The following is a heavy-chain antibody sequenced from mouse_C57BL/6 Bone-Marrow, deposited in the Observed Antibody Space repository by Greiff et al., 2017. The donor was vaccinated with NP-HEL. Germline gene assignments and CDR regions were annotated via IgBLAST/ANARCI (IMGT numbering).Heavy chain of an antibody. V-gene: IGHV10-1*01. CDR3: VSLLGAMDY. D-gene: IGHD2-1*01. J-gene: IGHJ4*01. CDR2: IRSKSNNYAT. CDR1: GFSFNTYA. Sequence: EVMLVESGGGLVQPKGSLKLSCAASGFSFNTYAMNWVRQAPGKGLEWVARIRSKSNNYATYYADSVKDRFTISRDDSESMLYLQMNNLKTEDTAMYYCVSLLGAMDYWGQGTSVTVSS.